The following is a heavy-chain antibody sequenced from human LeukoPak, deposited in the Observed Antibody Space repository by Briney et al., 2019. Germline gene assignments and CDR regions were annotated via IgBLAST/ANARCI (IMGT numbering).Heavy chain of an antibody. V-gene: IGHV3-23*01. CDR3: AKDPSARGYLLAYDY. J-gene: IGHJ4*02. D-gene: IGHD5-12*01. CDR2: ISGSGGST. CDR1: GFTFSSYA. Sequence: GGSLRLSCAASGFTFSSYAMSWVRQAPGKGLEWVSAISGSGGSTYYADSVKGRFTISRDNSKNTLYLQMNSLRAEDTAVYYCAKDPSARGYLLAYDYWGQGTLVTVSS.